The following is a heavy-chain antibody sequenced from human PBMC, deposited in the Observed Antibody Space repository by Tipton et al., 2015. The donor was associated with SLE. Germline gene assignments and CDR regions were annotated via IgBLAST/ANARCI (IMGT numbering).Heavy chain of an antibody. CDR2: IKQDGSEK. D-gene: IGHD3-10*01. CDR1: GFTFSSYW. Sequence: SLRLSCAASGFTFSSYWMNWVRQAPGKGLEWVANIKQDGSEKYYVDSVKGRFTISRDNAKNSLYLQMNSLRAEDTAVYHCARSHNYHGLGPGSFDIWGQGTMVTVSS. J-gene: IGHJ3*02. CDR3: ARSHNYHGLGPGSFDI. V-gene: IGHV3-7*01.